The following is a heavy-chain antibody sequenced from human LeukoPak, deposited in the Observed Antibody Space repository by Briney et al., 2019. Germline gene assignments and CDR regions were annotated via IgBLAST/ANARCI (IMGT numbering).Heavy chain of an antibody. Sequence: GASVKVSCKASGYTFTSYGISWVRQAPGQGLEWMGWISAYNCNTYHAQKLHGRVTMTTDTSTSTAYMELKSLRSDDTALYYCARGSSSSERAANDYWGQGTLLTVSS. V-gene: IGHV1-18*01. CDR3: ARGSSSSERAANDY. CDR2: ISAYNCNT. J-gene: IGHJ4*02. CDR1: GYTFTSYG. D-gene: IGHD6-6*01.